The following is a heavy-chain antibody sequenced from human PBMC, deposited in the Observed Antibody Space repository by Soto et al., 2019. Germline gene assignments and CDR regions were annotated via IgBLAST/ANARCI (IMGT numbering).Heavy chain of an antibody. CDR3: AHRTTVTIFDY. D-gene: IGHD4-17*01. CDR2: IFWNDDK. V-gene: IGHV2-5*01. J-gene: IGHJ4*02. Sequence: QITLKESGPTLVKPTQTLTLTCTFSGFSLSTSGVGVGWIRQPPGKALEWLALIFWNDDKRFSPSLKSRLTITKDTSKNQVVLTMTNMDPVDTATYYCAHRTTVTIFDYWGQGTLVTVSS. CDR1: GFSLSTSGVG.